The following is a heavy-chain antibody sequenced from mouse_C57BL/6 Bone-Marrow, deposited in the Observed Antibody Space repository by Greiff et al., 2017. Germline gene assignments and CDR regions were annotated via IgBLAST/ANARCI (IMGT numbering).Heavy chain of an antibody. CDR2: INPSTGGT. CDR1: GYSFTGYY. V-gene: IGHV1-42*01. CDR3: ARWRDYDPLFAY. Sequence: VQLQQSGPELVKPGASVKISCKASGYSFTGYYMNWVKQSPEKSLEWIGEINPSTGGTTYNQKFKAKATLTVDKSSSTAYMQLKSLTSEDSAVYYCARWRDYDPLFAYWGQGTLVTVSA. J-gene: IGHJ3*01. D-gene: IGHD2-4*01.